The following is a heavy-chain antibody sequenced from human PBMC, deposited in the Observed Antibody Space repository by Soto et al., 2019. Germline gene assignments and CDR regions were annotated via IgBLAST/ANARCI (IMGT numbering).Heavy chain of an antibody. D-gene: IGHD6-19*01. J-gene: IGHJ4*02. CDR3: ATGGWDY. CDR1: GFTFSNHW. V-gene: IGHV3-7*01. Sequence: EAQLMESGGGLVQPGWSLRLSCAASGFTFSNHWMHWVRQAPGKGLEWVANIKDDGDKDYYVGSVKGRFTVSRDNAKNSLYLQMDSLRAEDTAIYYCATGGWDYWGQGTLVTVSS. CDR2: IKDDGDKD.